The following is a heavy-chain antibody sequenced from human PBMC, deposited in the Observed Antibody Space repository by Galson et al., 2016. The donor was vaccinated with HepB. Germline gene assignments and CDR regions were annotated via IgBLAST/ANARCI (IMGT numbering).Heavy chain of an antibody. D-gene: IGHD6-13*01. V-gene: IGHV3-11*06. CDR2: ITTSSTNT. CDR3: AREAVRIATAGGKRGFDY. Sequence: SLRLSCAASGFTFSDYYMNWIRQAPGKGLEWISYITTSSTNTNYADSVKGRFTISRDNAKNSLYLQMNGRRAEDTAVYYCAREAVRIATAGGKRGFDYWGQGTLVTVSS. J-gene: IGHJ4*02. CDR1: GFTFSDYY.